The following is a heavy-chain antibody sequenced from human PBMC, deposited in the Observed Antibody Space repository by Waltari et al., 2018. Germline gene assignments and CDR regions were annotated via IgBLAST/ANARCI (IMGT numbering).Heavy chain of an antibody. J-gene: IGHJ4*02. D-gene: IGHD4-17*01. Sequence: QVQLQESGPGLVKPSQTLSLTCTVSGGSISSGGYYWSWIRRTPGKGLEWIGYIYHSGSTYYNPSLKSRVTISVDRSKNQFSLKLSSVTAADTAVYYCARDATVTNGGYYFDYWGQGTLVTVSS. CDR2: IYHSGST. CDR3: ARDATVTNGGYYFDY. CDR1: GGSISSGGYY. V-gene: IGHV4-30-2*01.